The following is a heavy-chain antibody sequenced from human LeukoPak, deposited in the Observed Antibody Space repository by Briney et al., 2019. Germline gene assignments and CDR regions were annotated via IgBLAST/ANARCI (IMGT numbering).Heavy chain of an antibody. D-gene: IGHD2-2*01. Sequence: GVSLRLSCSASGFTFSYYAMHWVRQAPGKGLEYVSGITGNGGSTYYADSLKGRFTISRDNSKNTLYLQMSSLRAEDTAVFYCVRNYGYCSGTSCYVFDYWGQGTLVTVSS. CDR2: ITGNGGST. J-gene: IGHJ4*02. CDR1: GFTFSYYA. CDR3: VRNYGYCSGTSCYVFDY. V-gene: IGHV3-64D*09.